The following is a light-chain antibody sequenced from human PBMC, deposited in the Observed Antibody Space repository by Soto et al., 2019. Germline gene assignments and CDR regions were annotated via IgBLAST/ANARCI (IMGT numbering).Light chain of an antibody. V-gene: IGLV2-14*01. Sequence: ALTQPASVSGSPGQSITISCTGTSSDVGGYNYVSWYQQHPGKAPKLMIYEVSNRPSGVSNRFSGAKSGNTASLTISGLQAEDEADYYCSSYTSSSTLYVXGTGTKVTV. CDR3: SSYTSSSTLYV. J-gene: IGLJ1*01. CDR2: EVS. CDR1: SSDVGGYNY.